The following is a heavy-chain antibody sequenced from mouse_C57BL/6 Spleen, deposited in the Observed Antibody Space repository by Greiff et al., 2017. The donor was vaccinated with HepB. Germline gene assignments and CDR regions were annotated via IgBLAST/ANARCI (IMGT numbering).Heavy chain of an antibody. CDR3: ARVVLLRGGYYFDY. J-gene: IGHJ2*01. CDR2: INPNNGGT. Sequence: EVQLQQSGPELVKPGASVKISCKASGYTFTDYYMNWVKQSHGKSLEWIGDINPNNGGTSYNQKFKGKATLTVDKSSSTAYMELRSLTSEDSAVYYCARVVLLRGGYYFDYWGQGTTLTVSS. CDR1: GYTFTDYY. D-gene: IGHD1-1*01. V-gene: IGHV1-26*01.